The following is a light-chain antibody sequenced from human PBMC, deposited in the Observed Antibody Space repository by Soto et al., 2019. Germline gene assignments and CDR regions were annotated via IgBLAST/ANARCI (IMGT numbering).Light chain of an antibody. V-gene: IGLV2-8*01. CDR2: EVN. Sequence: QSVLTQPPSASGSPGQSVTISCTGTSSDVGGYNYVSWYQHHPGKAPKLMIYEVNKRPSGVSDRFSGSKSGNTPSLTVSGRHAEDEADYYCSSYAGSNSVGVFGGGTKLTVL. J-gene: IGLJ2*01. CDR3: SSYAGSNSVGV. CDR1: SSDVGGYNY.